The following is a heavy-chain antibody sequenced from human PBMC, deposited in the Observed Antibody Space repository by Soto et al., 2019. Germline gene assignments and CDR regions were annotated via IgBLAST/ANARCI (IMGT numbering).Heavy chain of an antibody. Sequence: QITLKESGPTLVKPTQTLTLTCTFSGFSLGTRGVGVAWLRQPPGKALEWLAHIYWNADKRYSPSLKSRLTITKDASENHVVLIMPNMDPVDTATYYCPHCEAAAVHFDYWGQGTLVTVSS. V-gene: IGHV2-5*01. CDR2: IYWNADK. CDR1: GFSLGTRGVG. J-gene: IGHJ4*02. CDR3: PHCEAAAVHFDY. D-gene: IGHD2-2*01.